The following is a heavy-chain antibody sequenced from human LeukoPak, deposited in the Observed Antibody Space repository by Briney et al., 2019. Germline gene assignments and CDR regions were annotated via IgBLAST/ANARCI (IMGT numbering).Heavy chain of an antibody. CDR1: GFTFSRFG. D-gene: IGHD3-9*01. Sequence: PGGSLRLSCAASGFTFSRFGMNWVRQAPGKGLEWVSYISSSSSSIYYADSVKGRFTISRDNAKNSLYLQMNSLRDEDTAVYYCASSGYDILTGYYINFDYWGQGTLVTVSS. V-gene: IGHV3-48*02. CDR3: ASSGYDILTGYYINFDY. J-gene: IGHJ4*02. CDR2: ISSSSSSI.